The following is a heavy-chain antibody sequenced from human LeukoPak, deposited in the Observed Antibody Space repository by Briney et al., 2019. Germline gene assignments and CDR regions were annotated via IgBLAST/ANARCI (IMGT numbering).Heavy chain of an antibody. CDR3: ARVARGGVVIGPLDY. D-gene: IGHD3-3*01. Sequence: PSETLSLTCTVSGGSISSSSYYWGWIRQPPGKGLEWIGSIYYSGSTYYNPSLKSRVTISVDTSKNQFSLKLSSVTAADTAVYYCARVARGGVVIGPLDYWGQGTLVTVSS. V-gene: IGHV4-39*01. CDR1: GGSISSSSYY. J-gene: IGHJ4*02. CDR2: IYYSGST.